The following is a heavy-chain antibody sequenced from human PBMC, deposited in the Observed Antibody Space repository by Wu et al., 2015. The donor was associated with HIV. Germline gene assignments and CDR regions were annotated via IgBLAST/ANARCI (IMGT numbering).Heavy chain of an antibody. CDR3: ASSVSGMTTVTNNWFDP. CDR2: IIPIFGTA. D-gene: IGHD4-17*01. CDR1: GGTFSSYA. J-gene: IGHJ5*02. Sequence: QVQLVQSGAEVKKPGSSVKVSCKASGGTFSSYAISWVRQAPGQGLEWMGRIIPIFGTANYAQKFQGRVTITTDESTSTAYMELSSLRSEDTAVYYCASSVSGMTTVTNNWFDPWGQGTLVTVSS. V-gene: IGHV1-69*05.